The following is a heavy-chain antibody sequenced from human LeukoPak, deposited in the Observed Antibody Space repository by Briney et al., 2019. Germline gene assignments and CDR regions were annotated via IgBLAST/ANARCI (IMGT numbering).Heavy chain of an antibody. Sequence: GASVKVSCKASGYTFTGYYMHWVRQAPGQGLEWMGWINPNSGGTNYAQKFQGRVTMTRDTSTSTAYMELSRLRSDDTAVYYCARDPSYYDILTGYYRAYYFDYWGQGTLVTVSS. CDR1: GYTFTGYY. CDR3: ARDPSYYDILTGYYRAYYFDY. CDR2: INPNSGGT. V-gene: IGHV1-2*02. J-gene: IGHJ4*02. D-gene: IGHD3-9*01.